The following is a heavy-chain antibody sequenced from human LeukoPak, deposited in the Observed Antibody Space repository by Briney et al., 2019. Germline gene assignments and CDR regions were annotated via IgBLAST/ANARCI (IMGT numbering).Heavy chain of an antibody. D-gene: IGHD4-17*01. CDR1: GFTFSSYW. CDR2: IKQDGSEK. V-gene: IGHV3-7*01. J-gene: IGHJ4*02. CDR3: ARGDYVIDY. Sequence: GGSLRLSCAASGFTFSSYWMSWVCHAPGKRLEWGANIKQDGSEKYYVDSVKGRFTISRDNAKNSLYLQMNSLRAEDTAVYYCARGDYVIDYWGQGTLVTVSS.